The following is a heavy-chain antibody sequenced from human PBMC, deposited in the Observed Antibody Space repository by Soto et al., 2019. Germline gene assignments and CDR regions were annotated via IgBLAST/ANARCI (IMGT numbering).Heavy chain of an antibody. CDR2: INHSGST. CDR3: ARGNGGFWFDP. CDR1: GGSISSGDYS. Sequence: PSETLSLTCTVSGGSISSGDYSWSWIRQPPGKGLEWIGEINHSGSTNYNPSLKSRVTISVDTSKNQFSLKLSSVTAADTAVYYCARGNGGFWFDPWGQGTLVTVSS. J-gene: IGHJ5*02. D-gene: IGHD4-17*01. V-gene: IGHV4-39*07.